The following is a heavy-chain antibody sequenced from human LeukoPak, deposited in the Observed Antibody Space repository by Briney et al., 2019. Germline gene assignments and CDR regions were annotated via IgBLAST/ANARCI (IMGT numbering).Heavy chain of an antibody. D-gene: IGHD2-2*01. J-gene: IGHJ4*02. CDR1: GYTFTDYY. CDR3: ARANFLYCSSTTCLFDY. Sequence: ASVKVSCKASGYTFTDYYMHGVRQAPGQGFEWMGWINPNDGDTNYAQKFQGRVTMTRDTSISTAHMEVSRLRSDDTAVYYCARANFLYCSSTTCLFDYWGQGTLVTVSS. CDR2: INPNDGDT. V-gene: IGHV1-2*02.